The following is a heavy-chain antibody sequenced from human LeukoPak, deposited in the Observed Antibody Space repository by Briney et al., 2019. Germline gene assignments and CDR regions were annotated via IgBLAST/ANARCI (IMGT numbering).Heavy chain of an antibody. CDR3: ARINRSGMDV. Sequence: GASVKVSCKASGGTFSSYAISWVRQAPGQGLEWMGRIIPIFGIANYAQKFQGRVTITADKSTSTAYMELSSLRSEDTAVYYCARINRSGMDVWGQGTTVTASS. D-gene: IGHD2/OR15-2a*01. CDR1: GGTFSSYA. V-gene: IGHV1-69*04. J-gene: IGHJ6*02. CDR2: IIPIFGIA.